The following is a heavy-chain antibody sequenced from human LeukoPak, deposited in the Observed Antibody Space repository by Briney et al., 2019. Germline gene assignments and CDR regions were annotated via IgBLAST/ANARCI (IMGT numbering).Heavy chain of an antibody. CDR3: ARDRGEGYYFDY. CDR1: GFTVSSNY. J-gene: IGHJ4*02. V-gene: IGHV3-21*06. Sequence: GGSLRLSCAASGFTVSSNYMSWVRQAPGRGLEWVSSVTSSGNYIEYADSAKGRFTISRDNAKSSLYLQMNSLRAEDTAVYYCARDRGEGYYFDYWGQGTLVTVSS. CDR2: VTSSGNYI. D-gene: IGHD3-10*01.